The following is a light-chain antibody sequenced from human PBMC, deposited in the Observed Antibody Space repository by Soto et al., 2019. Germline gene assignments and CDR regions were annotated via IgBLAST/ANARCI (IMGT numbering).Light chain of an antibody. Sequence: DIQMTQSPSSLSASVGDRVTITCRASQTISSHLNWYQQKPGIAPKLLIYSASSLQSGVPSRFSGSGSGTDFTLTISTLQPEDFATYYCQQYYSTPITFGQGTRL. CDR2: SAS. J-gene: IGKJ5*01. CDR1: QTISSH. CDR3: QQYYSTPIT. V-gene: IGKV1-39*01.